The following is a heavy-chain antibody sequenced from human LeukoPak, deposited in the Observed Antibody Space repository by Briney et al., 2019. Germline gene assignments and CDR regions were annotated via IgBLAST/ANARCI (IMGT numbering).Heavy chain of an antibody. V-gene: IGHV3-21*01. CDR2: ISSSSSYI. D-gene: IGHD2-8*02. J-gene: IGHJ6*03. CDR1: GFTFSSYE. Sequence: GGSLRLSCAASGFTFSSYEMNWVRQAPGKGLEWVSSISSSSSYIYYADSVKGRFTISRDNAKNSLYLQMNSLRAEDTAVYYCARVGGVRILGDPHYYYYMDVWGKGTTVTVSS. CDR3: ARVGGVRILGDPHYYYYMDV.